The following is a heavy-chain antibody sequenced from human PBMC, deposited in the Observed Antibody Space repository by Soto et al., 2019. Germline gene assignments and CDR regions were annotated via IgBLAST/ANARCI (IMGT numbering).Heavy chain of an antibody. CDR1: GGSISSSSYY. Sequence: SETLSLTCTVSGGSISSSSYYWGWIRQPPGKGLEWIGSIYYSGSTYYNPSLKGRVTISVDTSKNQFSLKLSSVTAADTAVYYCASAVLHGDYVDPYFDYWGQGTLVTVSS. CDR2: IYYSGST. V-gene: IGHV4-39*01. J-gene: IGHJ4*02. CDR3: ASAVLHGDYVDPYFDY. D-gene: IGHD4-17*01.